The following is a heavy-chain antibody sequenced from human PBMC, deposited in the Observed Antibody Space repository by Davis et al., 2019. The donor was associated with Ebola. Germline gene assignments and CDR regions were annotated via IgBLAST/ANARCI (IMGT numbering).Heavy chain of an antibody. D-gene: IGHD3-10*01. CDR2: ISAYNGNT. Sequence: ASVKVSCKASGYTFTSYGISWVRQAPGQGLEWMGWISAYNGNTNYAQKLQGRVTMTTDTSTSTAYMELRSPRSDDTAVYYCARQYYYGSGSDNGMDVWGKGTTVTVSS. CDR1: GYTFTSYG. CDR3: ARQYYYGSGSDNGMDV. V-gene: IGHV1-18*01. J-gene: IGHJ6*04.